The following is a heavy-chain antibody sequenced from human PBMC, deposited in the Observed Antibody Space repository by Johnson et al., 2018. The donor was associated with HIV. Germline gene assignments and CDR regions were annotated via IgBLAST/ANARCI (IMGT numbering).Heavy chain of an antibody. D-gene: IGHD3-16*01. V-gene: IGHV3-30*04. J-gene: IGHJ3*02. CDR1: GFTFSSYA. CDR3: ARVPVVIGGVRKAFDI. CDR2: ISYDGSNK. Sequence: QMQLVESGGGVVQPGRSLRLSCAASGFTFSSYAMHWVRQAPGKGLEWVAVISYDGSNKYYADSVKGRFTISRDNAKNILYLQMNSLRAEDTAVYYCARVPVVIGGVRKAFDIWGQGTMVTVSS.